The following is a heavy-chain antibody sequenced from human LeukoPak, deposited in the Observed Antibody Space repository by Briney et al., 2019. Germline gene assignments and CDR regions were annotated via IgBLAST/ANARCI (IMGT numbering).Heavy chain of an antibody. J-gene: IGHJ3*02. CDR3: ARHLNHGDYVGAFDI. CDR1: GYSFTTYW. Sequence: GESLKISCKGSGYSFTTYWIGWVRQMPGKGLEWMGIIYPGDSDIRYSPSFQGQVTISADKSISTAYLQWSSLKASDTAMYYCARHLNHGDYVGAFDIWGQGTMVTVSS. D-gene: IGHD4-17*01. V-gene: IGHV5-51*01. CDR2: IYPGDSDI.